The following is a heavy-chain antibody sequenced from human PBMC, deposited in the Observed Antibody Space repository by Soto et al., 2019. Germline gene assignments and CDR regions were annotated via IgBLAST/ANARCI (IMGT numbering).Heavy chain of an antibody. J-gene: IGHJ6*01. CDR2: INPSGGST. V-gene: IGHV1-46*01. CDR1: GYTFTSYY. CDR3: ARDYYAILIGYYEAAGPSSYYYAMGG. D-gene: IGHD3-9*01. Sequence: ASVKVSCKASGYTFTSYYMHWVRQAPGQGLEWMGIINPSGGSTSYAQKFQGRVTMTRDTSTSTVYMVLSSLRSEDTAVYDCARDYYAILIGYYEAAGPSSYYYAMGGWGRVNTVTASS.